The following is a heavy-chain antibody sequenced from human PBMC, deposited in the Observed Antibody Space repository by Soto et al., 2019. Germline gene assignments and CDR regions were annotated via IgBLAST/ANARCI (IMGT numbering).Heavy chain of an antibody. CDR3: ARGRYSSTQVYY. CDR2: IKHVGSEK. Sequence: EVQLVESGGDLVQPGGSLRLSCAASGFTFSNYWMTWVRQAPGKGLEWVANIKHVGSEKYYGDSVKGRFTISRGNAKSSLDLQMDSLRAEDTAVYRCARGRYSSTQVYYWGQGTLVTVSS. V-gene: IGHV3-7*01. J-gene: IGHJ4*02. CDR1: GFTFSNYW. D-gene: IGHD6-13*01.